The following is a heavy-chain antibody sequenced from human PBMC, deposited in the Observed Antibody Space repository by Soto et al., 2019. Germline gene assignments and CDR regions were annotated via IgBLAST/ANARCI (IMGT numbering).Heavy chain of an antibody. V-gene: IGHV4-61*01. Sequence: QVQLQESGPGLVKPSETLSLTCTVSGGSVSSGSYHWGWIRHPPGKGLEWIGYIYHSGSTNYNPSLKSRVTISVDTSKNQFSLSLTSVTAADTAVYYCARISAAWFDPWGQGTLVTVAS. CDR2: IYHSGST. J-gene: IGHJ5*02. D-gene: IGHD6-19*01. CDR3: ARISAAWFDP. CDR1: GGSVSSGSYH.